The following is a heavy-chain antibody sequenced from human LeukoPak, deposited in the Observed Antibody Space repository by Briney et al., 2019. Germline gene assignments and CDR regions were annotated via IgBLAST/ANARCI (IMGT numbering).Heavy chain of an antibody. CDR3: ARESPCSGGSCSFDY. CDR1: GYTFTSYD. Sequence: ASVKVSCKASGYTFTSYDINWVRQATGQGLEWMGRMNPNSGNTGYAQKFQGRVTMTRNTSISTAYMELRSLRSDDTAVYYCARESPCSGGSCSFDYWGQGTLVTVSS. CDR2: MNPNSGNT. V-gene: IGHV1-8*01. D-gene: IGHD2-15*01. J-gene: IGHJ4*02.